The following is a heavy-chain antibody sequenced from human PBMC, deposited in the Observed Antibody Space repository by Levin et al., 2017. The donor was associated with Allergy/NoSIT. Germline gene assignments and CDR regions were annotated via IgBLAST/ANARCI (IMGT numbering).Heavy chain of an antibody. Sequence: GGSLRLSCAASGFTFSTFWMSWVRQAPGKGLEWVANIKQDGSDKYYVDSVEGRFTLSRDNAKNSLYLQMNSLRVEDTAVYYCARDHDGEDEYFDFWGQGTLVTVSS. CDR2: IKQDGSDK. CDR3: ARDHDGEDEYFDF. D-gene: IGHD3-10*01. J-gene: IGHJ4*02. V-gene: IGHV3-7*01. CDR1: GFTFSTFW.